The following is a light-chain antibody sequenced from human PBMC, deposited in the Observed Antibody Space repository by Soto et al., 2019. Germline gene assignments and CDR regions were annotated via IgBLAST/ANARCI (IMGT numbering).Light chain of an antibody. CDR1: QTISRN. Sequence: GVRVTIPCRASQTISRNLNWYQQKPGKAPKLLIYAASSLQSGVPSRFSGSGSGTDFTLTISSLPPEDFATYYSQQSYSIPITFGQRARLEIK. CDR3: QQSYSIPIT. V-gene: IGKV1-39*01. CDR2: AAS. J-gene: IGKJ5*01.